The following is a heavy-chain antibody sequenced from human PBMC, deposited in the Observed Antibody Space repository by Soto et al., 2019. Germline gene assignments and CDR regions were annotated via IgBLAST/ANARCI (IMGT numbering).Heavy chain of an antibody. V-gene: IGHV3-48*03. Sequence: GSLRLSCAASGFTFSSYEMNWVRQAPGKGLEWVSYISSSGSTIYYADSVKGRFTISRDNAKNSLYLQMNSLRAEDTAVYYCASGPYCSGGSCYSGDYYYGMDVWGQGTTVTVSS. D-gene: IGHD2-15*01. CDR3: ASGPYCSGGSCYSGDYYYGMDV. CDR1: GFTFSSYE. J-gene: IGHJ6*02. CDR2: ISSSGSTI.